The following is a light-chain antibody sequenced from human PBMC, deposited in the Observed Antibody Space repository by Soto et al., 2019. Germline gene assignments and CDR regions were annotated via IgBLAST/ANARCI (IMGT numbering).Light chain of an antibody. CDR2: KAS. Sequence: DIQMTQSPSTLSASVGDRVTIACRASQRISSWLAWHQQKPGKAPRLLIYKASNLESGVPSRFSGSGSGTQFTLTIPGLQQDDSATYYCQQYNDNWTFGQGTKVEIK. V-gene: IGKV1-5*03. CDR1: QRISSW. CDR3: QQYNDNWT. J-gene: IGKJ1*01.